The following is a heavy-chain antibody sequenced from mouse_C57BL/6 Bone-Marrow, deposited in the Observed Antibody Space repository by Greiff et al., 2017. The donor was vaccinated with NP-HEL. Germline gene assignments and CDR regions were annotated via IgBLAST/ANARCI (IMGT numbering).Heavy chain of an antibody. J-gene: IGHJ4*01. CDR3: ALNYYGNYFYAMDD. CDR1: GYTFTSYW. V-gene: IGHV1-64*01. Sequence: QVQLQQPGAELVKPGASVKLSCKASGYTFTSYWMHWVKQRPGQGLEWIGMIHPNSGSTNYNEKFKSKATLTVDKSSSTAYMQLSSLTSEDSAVYYCALNYYGNYFYAMDDWGQGTSVTVSS. CDR2: IHPNSGST. D-gene: IGHD2-1*01.